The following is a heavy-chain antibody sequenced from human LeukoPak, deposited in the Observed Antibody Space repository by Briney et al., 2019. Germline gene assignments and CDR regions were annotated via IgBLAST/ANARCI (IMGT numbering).Heavy chain of an antibody. J-gene: IGHJ6*03. CDR1: GYTFTSYG. D-gene: IGHD3-3*01. V-gene: IGHV1-8*03. Sequence: ASVKVSCKTSGYTFTSYGVSWVRQAPGQGLEWMGWIGTHNGNTNYAQKFQGRVTITRNTSISTAYMELSSLRSEDTAVYYCARGQGRNYDFWSDYYHLGYYYYYMDVWGKGTTVTVSS. CDR3: ARGQGRNYDFWSDYYHLGYYYYYMDV. CDR2: IGTHNGNT.